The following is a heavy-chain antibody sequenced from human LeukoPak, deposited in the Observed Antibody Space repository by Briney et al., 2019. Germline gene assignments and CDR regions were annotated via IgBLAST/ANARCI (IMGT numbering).Heavy chain of an antibody. CDR3: ARTDHSSGWYPFDY. V-gene: IGHV4-34*01. J-gene: IGHJ4*02. D-gene: IGHD6-19*01. CDR1: GGSLSGYY. Sequence: SETLSLTCAVYGGSLSGYYWSWIRQPPGKGLEWIGEINHSGSTNYNPSLKSRVTISVDTSKNQFSLKVSSVTAADTAVYYCARTDHSSGWYPFDYWGQGTLVTVSS. CDR2: INHSGST.